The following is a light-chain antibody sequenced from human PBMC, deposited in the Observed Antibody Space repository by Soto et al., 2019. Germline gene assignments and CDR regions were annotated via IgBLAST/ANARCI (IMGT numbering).Light chain of an antibody. CDR3: QQYNIYPWT. CDR1: QSISSW. Sequence: DIQMTQAPSTLSASVGDRFTITCRASQSISSWLAWYQQKQGKXPKXXIYDASSLDSGAPSRFSGSGSGTELTISISSLQPDDFATYDGQQYNIYPWTFGQGTKVDIK. V-gene: IGKV1-5*01. J-gene: IGKJ1*01. CDR2: DAS.